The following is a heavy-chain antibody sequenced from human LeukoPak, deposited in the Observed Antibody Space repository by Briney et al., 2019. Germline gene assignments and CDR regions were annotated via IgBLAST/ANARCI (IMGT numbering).Heavy chain of an antibody. CDR2: IYYSGST. V-gene: IGHV4-59*01. D-gene: IGHD6-19*01. CDR3: ARQAVAGTDL. CDR1: GGSISSYY. Sequence: SETLSPTCTVSGGSISSYYWSWIRQPPGKGLEWIGYIYYSGSTNYNPSLKSRVTISVDTSKNQFSLKLSSVTAADTAVYYCARQAVAGTDLSGQGTLVTVSS. J-gene: IGHJ5*02.